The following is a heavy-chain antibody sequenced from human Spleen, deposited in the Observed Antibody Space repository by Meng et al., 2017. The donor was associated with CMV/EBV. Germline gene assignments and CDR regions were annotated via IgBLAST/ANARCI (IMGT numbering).Heavy chain of an antibody. J-gene: IGHJ4*02. D-gene: IGHD4-17*01. Sequence: ISSGGYSWNCIRQHPGKGLEWIDYIYYSGSTYYKLSLKSRVTLSIDTSKNQFSLKLSSVTAADTAVYYCARGVSDYGDPRRNYYFEYWGQGILVTVSS. V-gene: IGHV4-31*02. CDR1: ISSGGYS. CDR2: IYYSGST. CDR3: ARGVSDYGDPRRNYYFEY.